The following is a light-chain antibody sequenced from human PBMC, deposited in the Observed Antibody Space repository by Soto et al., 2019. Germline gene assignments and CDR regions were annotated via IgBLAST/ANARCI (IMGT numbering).Light chain of an antibody. CDR2: DAS. J-gene: IGKJ1*01. CDR1: QSVSSY. Sequence: EIVLTQSPATLSLSPGEIATLSCRASQSVSSYVACYQQKPGQAPRLLIYDASNRATGIPARFSGSGSGTSVTLTSSSLEPEDFAVYYCQQRSNWPWTFGQGTKVDIK. CDR3: QQRSNWPWT. V-gene: IGKV3-11*01.